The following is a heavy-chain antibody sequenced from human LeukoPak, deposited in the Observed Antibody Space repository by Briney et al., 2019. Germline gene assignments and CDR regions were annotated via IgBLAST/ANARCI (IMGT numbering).Heavy chain of an antibody. CDR3: ARDRLLWFGESLDY. V-gene: IGHV3-7*01. J-gene: IGHJ4*02. Sequence: GGSLRLSCAASGFTLSSYWMSWVRQAPGKGLEWVANIKQDGSEKYYVDSVKGRFTISRDNAKNSLYLQMNSLRAEDTAVYYCARDRLLWFGESLDYWGQGTLVTVSS. CDR2: IKQDGSEK. D-gene: IGHD3-10*01. CDR1: GFTLSSYW.